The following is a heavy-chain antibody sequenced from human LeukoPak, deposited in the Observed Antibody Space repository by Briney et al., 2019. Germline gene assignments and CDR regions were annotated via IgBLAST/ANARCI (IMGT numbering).Heavy chain of an antibody. D-gene: IGHD5-18*01. CDR3: ATATAMDPYWYFDL. V-gene: IGHV1-24*01. CDR1: GYTLTELS. CDR2: FDPEDGET. J-gene: IGHJ2*01. Sequence: ASVKVPCKVSGYTLTELSMHWVRQAPGKGLEWMGGFDPEDGETIYAQKFQGRVTMTEDTSTDTAYMELSSLRSEDTAVYYCATATAMDPYWYFDLWGRGTLVTVSS.